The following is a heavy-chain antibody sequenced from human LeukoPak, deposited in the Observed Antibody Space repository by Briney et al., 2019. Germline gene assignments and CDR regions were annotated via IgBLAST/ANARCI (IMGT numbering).Heavy chain of an antibody. CDR1: GGSISSSSYY. D-gene: IGHD6-19*01. CDR3: ARGIEAVAGPVDY. Sequence: PSETLSLTCTVSGGSISSSSYYWGWIRQPPGKGLEWIGSIYYSGSTYYNPSLKSRVTISVDTSKNQFSLKLSSVTAADTAVYYCARGIEAVAGPVDYWGQGTLVTVSS. V-gene: IGHV4-39*01. CDR2: IYYSGST. J-gene: IGHJ4*02.